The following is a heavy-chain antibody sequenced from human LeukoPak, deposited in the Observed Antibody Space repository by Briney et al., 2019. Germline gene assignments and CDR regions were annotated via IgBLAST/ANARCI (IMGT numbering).Heavy chain of an antibody. Sequence: SETLSLTCTVSGGSISSYYWSWIQQPAGKGLEWIGRIYTSGSTNYNPSLKSRVTMSVDTSKNQLSLKLSSVTAADTAVYYCARDAPLGYCSGGSCPNGLDYWGQGTLVTVSS. D-gene: IGHD2-15*01. J-gene: IGHJ4*02. CDR2: IYTSGST. V-gene: IGHV4-4*07. CDR3: ARDAPLGYCSGGSCPNGLDY. CDR1: GGSISSYY.